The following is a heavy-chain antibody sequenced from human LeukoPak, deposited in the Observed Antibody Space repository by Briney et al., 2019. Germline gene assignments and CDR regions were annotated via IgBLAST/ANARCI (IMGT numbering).Heavy chain of an antibody. D-gene: IGHD3-10*01. Sequence: ASVKVSCKASGYTFTGYYMHWVRQAPGQGLEWMGWINPNSGGTNYAQKFQGRVTMTRDTSISTAYMELSRLRSDDTAVYYCARDRLGGSGSYYPHNWFDPWGQGTLVTVSS. CDR1: GYTFTGYY. V-gene: IGHV1-2*02. J-gene: IGHJ5*02. CDR3: ARDRLGGSGSYYPHNWFDP. CDR2: INPNSGGT.